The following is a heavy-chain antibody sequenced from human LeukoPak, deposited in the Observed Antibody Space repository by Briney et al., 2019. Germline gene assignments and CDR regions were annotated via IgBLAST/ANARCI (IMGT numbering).Heavy chain of an antibody. J-gene: IGHJ4*02. CDR3: TRGGRSSSPQSVPPEY. Sequence: ASVKVSCKASGYTFTSYGISWVRQAPGQGLEWMGWISAYNGNTNYAQKLQGRVTMTTDTSTSTAYMELRSLRSDDTAVYYCTRGGRSSSPQSVPPEYWGQGTLVTVSS. D-gene: IGHD6-13*01. CDR2: ISAYNGNT. V-gene: IGHV1-18*01. CDR1: GYTFTSYG.